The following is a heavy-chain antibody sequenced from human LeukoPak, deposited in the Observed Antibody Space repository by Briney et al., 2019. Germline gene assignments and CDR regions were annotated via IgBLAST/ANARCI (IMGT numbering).Heavy chain of an antibody. J-gene: IGHJ4*02. CDR2: ISSSSSYI. CDR3: ARGLGYPYCSSTSCYLFDY. D-gene: IGHD2-2*01. CDR1: GFTFSSYS. Sequence: GGSLRLSCAASGFTFSSYSMTWVRQAPGKGLEWVSSISSSSSYIYYADSVKGRFTISRDNAKNSLYLQMNSLRAEDTAVYYCARGLGYPYCSSTSCYLFDYWGQGTLVTVSS. V-gene: IGHV3-21*01.